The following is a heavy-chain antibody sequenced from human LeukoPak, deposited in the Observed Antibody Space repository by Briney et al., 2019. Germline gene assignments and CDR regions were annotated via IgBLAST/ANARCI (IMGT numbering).Heavy chain of an antibody. CDR1: GFIFNAYG. CDR3: ARVGPRYYYGMDV. V-gene: IGHV3-48*04. CDR2: QSPTARAT. J-gene: IGHJ6*02. Sequence: GGSLSLSCVGSGFIFNAYGMNWVRQAPGGGLEWLAFQSPTARATHYADSVKGRFTISRDNAKNALYLQMNSLRAEDTAVYYCARVGPRYYYGMDVWGQGTTVTVSS.